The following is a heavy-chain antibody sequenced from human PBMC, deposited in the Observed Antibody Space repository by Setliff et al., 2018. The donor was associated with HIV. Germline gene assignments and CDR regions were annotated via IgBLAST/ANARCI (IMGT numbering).Heavy chain of an antibody. V-gene: IGHV4-34*01. CDR3: ARLTTTYYYDSSAYYHPV. CDR2: IYHSGRA. D-gene: IGHD3-22*01. CDR1: GGSFSGYY. Sequence: PSETLSLTCAVYGGSFSGYYWGWIRQPPGKGLEWIGSIYHSGRAYYNPSLKSRVTISVDTSRNQFSLKLSSVTAADTAVFYCARLTTTYYYDSSAYYHPVWGQGTLVTVSS. J-gene: IGHJ4*02.